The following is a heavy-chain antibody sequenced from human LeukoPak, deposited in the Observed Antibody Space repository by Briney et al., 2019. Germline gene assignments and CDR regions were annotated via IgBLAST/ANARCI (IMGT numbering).Heavy chain of an antibody. CDR3: ARGAVYDY. V-gene: IGHV4-39*01. CDR2: IYYSGST. J-gene: IGHJ4*02. D-gene: IGHD6-19*01. Sequence: PSETLSLTCTVSGGSISSSSYYWGWVRLPPGKGLEWIGSIYYSGSTYYNPSLKSRVTISVDTSKNQFSLKLSSVTAADTAVYYCARGAVYDYWGQGTLVTVSS. CDR1: GGSISSSSYY.